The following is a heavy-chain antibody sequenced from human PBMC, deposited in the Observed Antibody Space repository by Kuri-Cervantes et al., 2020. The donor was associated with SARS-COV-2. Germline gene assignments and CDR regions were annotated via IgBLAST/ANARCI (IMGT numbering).Heavy chain of an antibody. Sequence: GGSLRLSCKGSGYSFTSYWISWVRQMPGKGLEWMGRIDPSDSYTNYSPSFQGHVTISADKSISTAYLQWSSLKASDTAMYYCARQVAHYDILTGYQMYHFDYWGQGTLVTVSS. J-gene: IGHJ4*02. CDR2: IDPSDSYT. CDR3: ARQVAHYDILTGYQMYHFDY. V-gene: IGHV5-10-1*01. CDR1: GYSFTSYW. D-gene: IGHD3-9*01.